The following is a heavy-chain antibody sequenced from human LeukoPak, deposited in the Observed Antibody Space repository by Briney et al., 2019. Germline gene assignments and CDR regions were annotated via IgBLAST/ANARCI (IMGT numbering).Heavy chain of an antibody. Sequence: ASVKVSCKASGYTFSGNVMHWVRQAPGQSLEWMEWINGANGDTKYSQRLQGRVTITRDTSAYTVYMELNSLRFEDTAVYYCATERLGDTWFDPWGQGALVTVSS. CDR2: INGANGDT. CDR1: GYTFSGNV. V-gene: IGHV1-3*01. J-gene: IGHJ5*02. CDR3: ATERLGDTWFDP. D-gene: IGHD3-10*01.